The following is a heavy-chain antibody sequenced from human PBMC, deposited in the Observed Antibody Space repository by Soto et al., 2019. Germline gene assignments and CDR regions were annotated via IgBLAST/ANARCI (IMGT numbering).Heavy chain of an antibody. D-gene: IGHD2-15*01. J-gene: IGHJ4*02. CDR1: GFTFSSYD. CDR2: ISGSGGST. V-gene: IGHV3-23*01. CDR3: AKTTCSGGSCYYYFDY. Sequence: GGSLRLSCAASGFTFSSYDMRWVRQAPGKGLEWVSAISGSGGSTYYADSVKGRFTISRDNSKNTLYLQMNSLRAEDTAVYYCAKTTCSGGSCYYYFDYWGQGTLVTVSS.